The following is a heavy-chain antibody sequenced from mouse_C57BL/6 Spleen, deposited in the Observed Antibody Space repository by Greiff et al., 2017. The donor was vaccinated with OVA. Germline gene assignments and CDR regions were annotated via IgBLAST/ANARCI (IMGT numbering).Heavy chain of an antibody. V-gene: IGHV1-52*01. CDR3: ARGGLLRYCDY. D-gene: IGHD2-3*01. J-gene: IGHJ2*01. Sequence: VQLQQPGAELVRPGSSVKLSCKASGYTFTSYWMHWVKQRPIQGLEWIGNIDPSDSETHYNQKFKDKATLTVDQSSSTAYMQLSSLTSEDSAVYYCARGGLLRYCDYWGQGTTLTVSS. CDR1: GYTFTSYW. CDR2: IDPSDSET.